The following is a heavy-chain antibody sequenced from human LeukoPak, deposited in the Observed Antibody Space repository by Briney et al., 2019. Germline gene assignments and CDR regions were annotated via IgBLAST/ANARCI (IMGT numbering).Heavy chain of an antibody. CDR1: GFTFSNYA. J-gene: IGHJ4*02. CDR2: ISGSGSSS. V-gene: IGHV3-23*01. D-gene: IGHD3-22*01. CDR3: ARGVNTISFTFDY. Sequence: PGGSLRLSCAASGFTFSNYAMSWVRQAPGKGLEWVSDISGSGSSSYYADSVKGRFTISRDNHEDSLYLQMNTLRTEDTAFYYCARGVNTISFTFDYWARGSLVTVSS.